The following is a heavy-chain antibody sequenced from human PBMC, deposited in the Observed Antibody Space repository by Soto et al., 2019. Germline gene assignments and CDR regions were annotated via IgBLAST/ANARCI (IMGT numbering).Heavy chain of an antibody. CDR1: GFTFSGYG. CDR3: AKDYYDSSGHPASFDY. D-gene: IGHD3-22*01. V-gene: IGHV3-30*18. J-gene: IGHJ4*02. Sequence: PGGSLRLSCAASGFTFSGYGMHWVRQAPGKGLEWVAVISYDGSNKYYADSVKGRFTISRDNSKNTLYLQMNSLRAEDTAVYYCAKDYYDSSGHPASFDYWGQGTLVTVSS. CDR2: ISYDGSNK.